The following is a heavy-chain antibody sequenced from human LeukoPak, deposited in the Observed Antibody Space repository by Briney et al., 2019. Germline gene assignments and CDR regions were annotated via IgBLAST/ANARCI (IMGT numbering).Heavy chain of an antibody. Sequence: SVKVSCKASGGTFSSYAISWVRQAPGQGLEWMGRIIPIVGIPKYAQTFQGRVTITADKSTSTAYMELSSLRSEDTAVYYCASKDTTMGRWGQGTLVTVSS. D-gene: IGHD5-18*01. J-gene: IGHJ4*02. CDR3: ASKDTTMGR. CDR2: IIPIVGIP. V-gene: IGHV1-69*04. CDR1: GGTFSSYA.